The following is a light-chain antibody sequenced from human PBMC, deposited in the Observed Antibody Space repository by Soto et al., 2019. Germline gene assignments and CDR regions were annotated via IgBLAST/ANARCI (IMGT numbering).Light chain of an antibody. Sequence: DIQMSQSPSSLPASVGDRVTITCRPSQSINTYLNWYQQKEGKAPKLLIYGASNLQSGVPSRFSGSGSGTEFTITISNLQPEDFETYYYQQSYMTQGTFGQGTTVEMK. CDR3: QQSYMTQGT. J-gene: IGKJ1*01. V-gene: IGKV1-39*01. CDR1: QSINTY. CDR2: GAS.